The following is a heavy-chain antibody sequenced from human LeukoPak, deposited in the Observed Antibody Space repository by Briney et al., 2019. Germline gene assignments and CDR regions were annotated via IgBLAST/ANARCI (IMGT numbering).Heavy chain of an antibody. CDR1: GFTFSSYA. J-gene: IGHJ4*02. CDR2: ISGSGGST. V-gene: IGHV3-23*01. CDR3: AKDSYSSGWYAEDY. Sequence: GGSLRLSCAASGFTFSSYAMSWVRQAPGKGLEWVSAISGSGGSTYYADSVKGRFTISRDNSRNTLYLQMNSLRAEDTAVYYCAKDSYSSGWYAEDYWGQGTLVTVSS. D-gene: IGHD6-19*01.